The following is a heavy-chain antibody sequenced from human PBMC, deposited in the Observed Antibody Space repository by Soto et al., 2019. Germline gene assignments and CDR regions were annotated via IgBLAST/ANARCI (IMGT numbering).Heavy chain of an antibody. J-gene: IGHJ4*02. CDR3: ASPYYNSGYDY. CDR1: GDSLSSSSYY. D-gene: IGHD3-22*01. V-gene: IGHV4-39*01. CDR2: IYYSRST. Sequence: PSETLSLTCTVSGDSLSSSSYYWGWIRQPPRKGLEWIGSIYYSRSTYYNPSLKSRVTLSVARSKNQFSLTPTPATAADSAGYSSASPYYNSGYDYWGQGALVTVSS.